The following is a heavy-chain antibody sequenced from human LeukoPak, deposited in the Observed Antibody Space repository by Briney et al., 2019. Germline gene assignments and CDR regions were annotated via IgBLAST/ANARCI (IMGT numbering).Heavy chain of an antibody. D-gene: IGHD1-26*01. CDR2: IYTSGST. J-gene: IGHJ4*02. Sequence: PSETLSLTCTVSGGSISSGSYYWSWIRQPAGKGLEWIGRIYTSGSTNYNPSLKSRVTISVDTSKSQFSLKLSSVTAADTAVYYCASGGGSSGDYWGQGTLVTVSS. CDR3: ASGGGSSGDY. V-gene: IGHV4-61*02. CDR1: GGSISSGSYY.